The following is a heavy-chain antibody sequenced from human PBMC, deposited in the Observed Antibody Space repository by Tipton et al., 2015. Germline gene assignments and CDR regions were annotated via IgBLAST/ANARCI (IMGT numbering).Heavy chain of an antibody. D-gene: IGHD5-12*01. CDR1: GGSISSSSYY. CDR2: IYYSGST. CDR3: ARVPDSGFDAFDI. V-gene: IGHV4-39*07. Sequence: TLSLTCSVSGGSISSSSYYWGWIRQPPGKGLEWIGSIYYSGSTYYNPSLKSRVTISVDTSKNQFSLSLTSVTAADTAVYYCARVPDSGFDAFDIWGQGTMVTVSS. J-gene: IGHJ3*02.